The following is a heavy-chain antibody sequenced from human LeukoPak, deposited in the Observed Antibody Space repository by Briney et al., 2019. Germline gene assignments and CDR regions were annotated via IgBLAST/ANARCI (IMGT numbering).Heavy chain of an antibody. Sequence: ASVKVSCKVSGYTLTELSMHWVRQAPGKGLEWMGGFYPEDGETIYAQKFQGSVTMTEDTSTDTAYMELSSLRSEDTAVYYCATVQGGDYCLVYWGQGTLVTVS. CDR3: ATVQGGDYCLVY. J-gene: IGHJ4*02. CDR1: GYTLTELS. V-gene: IGHV1-24*01. CDR2: FYPEDGET. D-gene: IGHD4-17*01.